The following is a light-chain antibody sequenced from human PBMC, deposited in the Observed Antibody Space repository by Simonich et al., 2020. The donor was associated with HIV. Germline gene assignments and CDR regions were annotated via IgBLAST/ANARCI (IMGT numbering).Light chain of an antibody. J-gene: IGLJ2*01. CDR2: GNS. CDR3: STWDYSLSAVV. Sequence: QSALTQEASVSGTVGQKVTLSCTGNSYNVGSYAVGWYQQISHGAPKNVMLGNSLPPGIPDRFSGSKSGTTASLTISGLQPEDEADYYCSTWDYSLSAVVFGGGTKLTVL. V-gene: IGLV1-44*01. CDR1: SYNVGSYA.